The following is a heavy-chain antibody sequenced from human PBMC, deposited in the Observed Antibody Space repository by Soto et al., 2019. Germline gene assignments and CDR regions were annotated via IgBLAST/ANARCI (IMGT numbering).Heavy chain of an antibody. CDR3: AKDNTMRADPRYYYYYGMDV. CDR1: GFTFSSYA. Sequence: EVQLLESGGGLVQPGGSLRLSCAASGFTFSSYAMSWVRQAPGKGLEWVSAISGSGGSTYYADSVKGRFTISRDNSNNTLYLQMNSLRAEDTAVYYCAKDNTMRADPRYYYYYGMDVWGQGTTVTVSS. J-gene: IGHJ6*02. V-gene: IGHV3-23*01. D-gene: IGHD3-10*01. CDR2: ISGSGGST.